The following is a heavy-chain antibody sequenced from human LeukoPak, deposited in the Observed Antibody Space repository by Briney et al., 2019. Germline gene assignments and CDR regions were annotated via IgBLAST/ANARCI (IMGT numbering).Heavy chain of an antibody. J-gene: IGHJ5*02. CDR1: GFTFDDYA. Sequence: QTGGSLRLSCAASGFTFDDYAMHWVRQAPGKGLEWVSGISWNSGSIGYADSVKGRFTISRDNAKNSLYLQMNSLRAEDTALYYCAKDSYYYDSSGYIFDPWGQGTLVTVSS. CDR2: ISWNSGSI. V-gene: IGHV3-9*01. D-gene: IGHD3-22*01. CDR3: AKDSYYYDSSGYIFDP.